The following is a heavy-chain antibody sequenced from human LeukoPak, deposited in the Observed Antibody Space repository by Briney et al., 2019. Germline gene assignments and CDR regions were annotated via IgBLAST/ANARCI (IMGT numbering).Heavy chain of an antibody. CDR3: AGGYGSESPNRYYYYMDV. CDR1: GGSISSYY. J-gene: IGHJ6*03. Sequence: SETLSLTCTVSGGSISSYYWSWIRQPAGKGLERIGRIYTSGSTNYNPSLKSRVTMSVDTSKNQFSLKLSSVTAADTAVYYCAGGYGSESPNRYYYYMDVWGKGTTVTISS. CDR2: IYTSGST. V-gene: IGHV4-4*07. D-gene: IGHD3-10*01.